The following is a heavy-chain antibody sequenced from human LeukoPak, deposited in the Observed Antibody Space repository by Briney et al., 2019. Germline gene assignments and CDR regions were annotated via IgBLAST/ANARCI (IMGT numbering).Heavy chain of an antibody. Sequence: PSETLSLTCSVSGVSISTYYWIWIRQPPAKGLEWMGFFSYSGSTKYNPSLKSRVTMSVDASKNQFSLKLSSVTAADTAVYYCARMYSGTSYYFDYWGQGTLVTVSS. J-gene: IGHJ4*02. CDR2: FSYSGST. V-gene: IGHV4-59*01. CDR1: GVSISTYY. CDR3: ARMYSGTSYYFDY. D-gene: IGHD1-26*01.